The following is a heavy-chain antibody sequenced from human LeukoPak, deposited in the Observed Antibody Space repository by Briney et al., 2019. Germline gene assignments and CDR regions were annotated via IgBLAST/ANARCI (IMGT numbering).Heavy chain of an antibody. CDR2: ISGSGDST. CDR3: ATEGRNWKYAYIY. D-gene: IGHD1-7*01. J-gene: IGHJ4*02. CDR1: GFTLSSYA. V-gene: IGHV3-23*01. Sequence: GGSPRLSCAASGFTLSSYAMSWVRQAPGKGLEWVSAISGSGDSTYYADSVKGRFTISRDNSKSTLYLQMNSLRGEDTAVYYCATEGRNWKYAYIYWGQGTLVTVSS.